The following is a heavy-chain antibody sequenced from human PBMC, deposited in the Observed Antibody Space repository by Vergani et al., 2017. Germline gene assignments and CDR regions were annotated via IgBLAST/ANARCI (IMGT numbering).Heavy chain of an antibody. J-gene: IGHJ6*02. CDR2: IYYSGST. V-gene: IGHV4-39*01. CDR1: GGSISSSSYY. Sequence: QLQLHESGPGLVKPSETLSLTCTVSGGSISSSSYYWGWIRQPPGKGLEWIGSIYYSGSTYYNPSLKSRVTIFVDTSKNQFSLKLSSVTAADTAVYYCARHLAYCGGDCYPYYYGMDVWGQGTTVTVSS. CDR3: ARHLAYCGGDCYPYYYGMDV. D-gene: IGHD2-21*02.